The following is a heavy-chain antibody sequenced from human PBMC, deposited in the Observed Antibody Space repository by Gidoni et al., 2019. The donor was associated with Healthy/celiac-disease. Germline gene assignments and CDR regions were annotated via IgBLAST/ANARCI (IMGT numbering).Heavy chain of an antibody. CDR2: IYYSWST. Sequence: QLQLQESGPGLVKPSETLSLTCTVSGGSISSSSYYWGWIRQPPGKGLEWIGSIYYSWSTYYNPSLKSRVTISVDTSKNQFSLKLSSVTAADTAVYYCARSGDYVNWFDPWGQGTLVTVSS. CDR3: ARSGDYVNWFDP. D-gene: IGHD4-17*01. V-gene: IGHV4-39*01. CDR1: GGSISSSSYY. J-gene: IGHJ5*02.